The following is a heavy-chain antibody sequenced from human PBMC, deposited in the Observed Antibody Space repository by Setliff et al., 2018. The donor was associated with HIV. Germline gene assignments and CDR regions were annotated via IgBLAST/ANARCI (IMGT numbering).Heavy chain of an antibody. CDR3: ARARLQVMVTAVGPRDNCLDP. Sequence: ASVKVSCKASGYSFINYGISWVRQAPGQGLEWMGWISAYNGNTNYAPRLLGRVTMTTDTSTNTAYMELRSLSSDDTAVYYCARARLQVMVTAVGPRDNCLDPWGQGTRVTVSS. V-gene: IGHV1-18*01. CDR1: GYSFINYG. J-gene: IGHJ5*02. D-gene: IGHD2-21*02. CDR2: ISAYNGNT.